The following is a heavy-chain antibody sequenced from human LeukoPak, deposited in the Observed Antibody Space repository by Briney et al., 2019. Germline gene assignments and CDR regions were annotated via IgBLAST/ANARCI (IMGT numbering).Heavy chain of an antibody. Sequence: SVKVSCKASGGTFSSYAISWVRQAPGQGLEWMGRIIPILGIANYAQKFQGRVTITADKSTSTAYMELSSLRSEDTAVYYCASELGYYYDSSGYYFDYWGQGTLVSVSS. CDR3: ASELGYYYDSSGYYFDY. CDR2: IIPILGIA. J-gene: IGHJ4*02. D-gene: IGHD3-22*01. V-gene: IGHV1-69*04. CDR1: GGTFSSYA.